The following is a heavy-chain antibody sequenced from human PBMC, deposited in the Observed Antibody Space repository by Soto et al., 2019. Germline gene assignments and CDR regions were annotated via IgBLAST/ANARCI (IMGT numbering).Heavy chain of an antibody. CDR3: AREGSYSAYNFAHGIQLWYFDF. CDR2: IFSSGST. J-gene: IGHJ4*02. D-gene: IGHD5-12*01. Sequence: SETLSLTCTVSGGSINTFYWSWVRQPAGKGPEWIGRIFSSGSTSFNPSLESRVAMSVDTSRNHFSLNLSSVTAADMAVYYCAREGSYSAYNFAHGIQLWYFDFWGQGALVTV. CDR1: GGSINTFY. V-gene: IGHV4-4*07.